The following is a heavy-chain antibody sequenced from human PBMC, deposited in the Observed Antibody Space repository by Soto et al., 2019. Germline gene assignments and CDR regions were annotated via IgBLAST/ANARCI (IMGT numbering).Heavy chain of an antibody. V-gene: IGHV3-33*01. CDR3: ARDRELATLEVVTVDAFDI. CDR1: GFTFSNYV. CDR2: IWYDGSDK. Sequence: GGSLRLSCAASGFTFSNYVMHWVRQAPGKGLEWVAVIWYDGSDKYYADSVKGRFTISRDNSKNTLYLQMNSLRAEDTAVYYCARDRELATLEVVTVDAFDIWGQGTMVTVSS. J-gene: IGHJ3*02. D-gene: IGHD2-15*01.